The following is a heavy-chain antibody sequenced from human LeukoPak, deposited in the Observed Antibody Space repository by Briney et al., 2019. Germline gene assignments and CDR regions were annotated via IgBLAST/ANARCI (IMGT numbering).Heavy chain of an antibody. D-gene: IGHD3-22*01. CDR1: GFTFSSYS. CDR2: ISSSSSTT. V-gene: IGHV3-48*02. J-gene: IGHJ4*02. Sequence: GGSLRLSCAASGFTFSSYSMNWVRQAPGKGLEWVSYISSSSSTTYYADSVKGRFTISRDNAKNSLYLQMNSLRDEDTAVYYCARDPVYYDSSGPFDYWGQGTLVTVSS. CDR3: ARDPVYYDSSGPFDY.